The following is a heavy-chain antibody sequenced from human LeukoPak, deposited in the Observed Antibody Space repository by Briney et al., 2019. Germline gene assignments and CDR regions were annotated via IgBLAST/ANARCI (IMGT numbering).Heavy chain of an antibody. CDR1: GGTFSSYT. D-gene: IGHD1-26*01. CDR3: ATNLGSYGWFDP. CDR2: FDPEDGET. Sequence: ASVKVSCKASGGTFSSYTISWVRQAPGQGLEWMGGFDPEDGETIYAQKFQGRVTMTEDTSTDTAYMELSSLRSEDTAVYYCATNLGSYGWFDPWGQGTLVTVSS. J-gene: IGHJ5*02. V-gene: IGHV1-24*01.